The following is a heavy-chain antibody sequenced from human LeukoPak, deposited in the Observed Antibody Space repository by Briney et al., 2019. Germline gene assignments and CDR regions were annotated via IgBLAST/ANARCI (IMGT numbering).Heavy chain of an antibody. CDR3: TRVGYIDEGIDY. J-gene: IGHJ4*02. V-gene: IGHV3-7*04. CDR1: GFTFSRYW. Sequence: GGSLRLSCAASGFTFSRYWMSWVRRAPGKGLEWVANINQDGSEKYYVDSVKGRFTISRDNAKNSLYLQMNSLRAEDTAIYYCTRVGYIDEGIDYWGQGTLVTVSS. CDR2: INQDGSEK. D-gene: IGHD5-24*01.